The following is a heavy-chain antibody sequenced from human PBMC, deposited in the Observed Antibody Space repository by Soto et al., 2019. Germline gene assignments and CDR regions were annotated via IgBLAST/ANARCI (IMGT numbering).Heavy chain of an antibody. J-gene: IGHJ5*01. D-gene: IGHD6-13*01. CDR2: INAGNGNT. CDR1: GYTVSRYA. Sequence: AASVKVSCKASGYTVSRYAIHWVLQAPGQRLEWMGWINAGNGNTKYSQKFEGRVTLTTDTSANTVYMELSSLRFEDTALYYCARDQQFRNWFDSWGQGTLVTVSS. V-gene: IGHV1-3*01. CDR3: ARDQQFRNWFDS.